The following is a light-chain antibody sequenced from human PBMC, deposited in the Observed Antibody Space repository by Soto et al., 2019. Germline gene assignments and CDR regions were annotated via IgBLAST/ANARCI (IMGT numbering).Light chain of an antibody. CDR1: QSVSNNY. CDR3: QQYGSSPLT. CDR2: GAS. J-gene: IGKJ5*01. Sequence: IVLTQSPGTLSLSPGERATLSCRASQSVSNNYLAWYQQKPGQAPRLLIYGASSRATGIPDRFSGSGSGTDFTLTISRLEPEDFAVYYCQQYGSSPLTFGQGTRLEI. V-gene: IGKV3-20*01.